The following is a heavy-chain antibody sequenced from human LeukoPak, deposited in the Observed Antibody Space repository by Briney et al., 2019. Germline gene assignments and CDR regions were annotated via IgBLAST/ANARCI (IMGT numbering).Heavy chain of an antibody. J-gene: IGHJ4*02. CDR3: ARGTYYYDSSGYQGAYYFDY. CDR1: GGSISSGDYY. V-gene: IGHV4-30-4*01. CDR2: IYYSGST. Sequence: PSETLSLTCTVSGGSISSGDYYWSWIRQPPGKGLEWIGYIYYSGSTYYNPSLKSRVTISVDTSKNQFSLKLSSVTAADTAVYYCARGTYYYDSSGYQGAYYFDYWGQGTLVTVSS. D-gene: IGHD3-22*01.